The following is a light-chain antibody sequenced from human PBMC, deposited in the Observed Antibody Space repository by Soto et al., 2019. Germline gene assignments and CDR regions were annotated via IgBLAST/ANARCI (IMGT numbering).Light chain of an antibody. J-gene: IGLJ2*01. CDR2: DVS. CDR3: SSYASSNAQR. CDR1: SSDIGRYNY. Sequence: QSALTQPASVSGTPGQSITVSCIGTSSDIGRYNYVSWYQQHPGRAPKLIIRDVSSRPSGVPTRFSGSKSGNSASLTISVLQVEAEAYYCCSSYASSNAQRLGGGTKGTVL. V-gene: IGLV2-14*03.